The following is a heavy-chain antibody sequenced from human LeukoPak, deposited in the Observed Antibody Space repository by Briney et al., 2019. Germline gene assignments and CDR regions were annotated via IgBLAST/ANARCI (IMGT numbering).Heavy chain of an antibody. J-gene: IGHJ2*01. D-gene: IGHD6-25*01. CDR3: ARRSGHYYWYFDL. CDR1: GFTFSSYS. V-gene: IGHV3-48*01. Sequence: PGWSLRLSCAASGFTFSSYSMNWVRQAPGKGLEWVSYISSSSTTIYYADSLKGRFNISRDNAKNSLYLQMNSLRAEDTAVYYCARRSGHYYWYFDLWGRGTLVTVSS. CDR2: ISSSSTTI.